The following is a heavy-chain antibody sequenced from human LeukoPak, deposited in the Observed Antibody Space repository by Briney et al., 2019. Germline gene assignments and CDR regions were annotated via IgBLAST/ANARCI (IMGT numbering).Heavy chain of an antibody. J-gene: IGHJ6*03. D-gene: IGHD3-16*01. CDR2: IYDGDYDT. CDR3: ARLASVSWGIYPRYMDV. Sequence: GESLKISCKGSGNSFTTHWIGWVRQQPGKGVEWMGSIYDGDYDTRYSPAFQGQVTISADKSISTAYLQWSSLKASDSAMYSCARLASVSWGIYPRYMDVWGKGTTVTVSS. V-gene: IGHV5-51*01. CDR1: GNSFTTHW.